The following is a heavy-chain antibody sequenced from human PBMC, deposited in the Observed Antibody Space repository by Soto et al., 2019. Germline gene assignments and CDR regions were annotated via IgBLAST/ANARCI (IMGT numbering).Heavy chain of an antibody. V-gene: IGHV2-5*02. CDR2: IYWDGDK. D-gene: IGHD6-13*01. CDR3: AHKRIDHSWQSYYFDY. Sequence: QITLKESGPTLVKPTQTLTLTCTFSGFSLSTSGVGVGWIRQSPGKALEWLALIYWDGDKRYSPSLKSRLTITTDTAKNQGVRTMANMDPVNTATYYCAHKRIDHSWQSYYFDYRRRGTLDTGAS. CDR1: GFSLSTSGVG. J-gene: IGHJ4*02.